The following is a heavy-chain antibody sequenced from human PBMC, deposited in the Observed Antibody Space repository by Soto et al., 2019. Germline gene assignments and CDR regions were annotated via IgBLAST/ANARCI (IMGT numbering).Heavy chain of an antibody. Sequence: QVQLQQWGAGLLKPSETLSLTCAVYGGSFSGYYWNWIRQPPGKGLDWIGEINHSGSTNYNPSLRGRVTISIDRSKNQFSLKLTSVTAADTDVYLCASYRTSWSGGYSYYFYGMDVWGQGTTGTVSS. CDR1: GGSFSGYY. D-gene: IGHD2-2*01. CDR2: INHSGST. CDR3: ASYRTSWSGGYSYYFYGMDV. J-gene: IGHJ6*02. V-gene: IGHV4-34*01.